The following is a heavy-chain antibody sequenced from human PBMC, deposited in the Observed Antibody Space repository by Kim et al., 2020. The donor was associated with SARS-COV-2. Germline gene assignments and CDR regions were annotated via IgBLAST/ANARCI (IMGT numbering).Heavy chain of an antibody. CDR3: AKDHLPPIGGYFDY. J-gene: IGHJ4*02. Sequence: ADPVKGRFTISRDNSKNTLYLQMNSLRAEDTAVYYCAKDHLPPIGGYFDYWGQGTLVTVSS. D-gene: IGHD3-16*01. V-gene: IGHV3-30*02.